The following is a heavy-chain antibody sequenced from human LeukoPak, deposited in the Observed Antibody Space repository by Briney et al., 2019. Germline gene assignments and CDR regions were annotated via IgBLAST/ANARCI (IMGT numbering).Heavy chain of an antibody. CDR1: GFTVSSNY. Sequence: PGGSLRLSCAASGFTVSSNYMSWVRQAPGKGLEWVSVIYSGGSTYYADSVKGRFTISRDNSKNTLYLQMNSLRAEDTAVYYCARESVAAPWSWFDPWGQGTLVTVSS. CDR3: ARESVAAPWSWFDP. V-gene: IGHV3-53*01. J-gene: IGHJ5*02. D-gene: IGHD6-19*01. CDR2: IYSGGST.